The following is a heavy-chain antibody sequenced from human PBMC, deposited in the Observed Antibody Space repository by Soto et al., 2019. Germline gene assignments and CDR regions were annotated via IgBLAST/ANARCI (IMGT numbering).Heavy chain of an antibody. J-gene: IGHJ4*02. D-gene: IGHD3-9*01. CDR2: VHYSGST. CDR3: ARGQFNILTGYYIDF. Sequence: SETLSLTCSVSDGSIRSNIYYWGWIHQPPGKGLEWIATVHYSGSTYYTPSLKNRVTISADTSKNEFSLRLRSVTTADTAVYYCARGQFNILTGYYIDFWGQGTLVTV. CDR1: DGSIRSNIYY. V-gene: IGHV4-39*07.